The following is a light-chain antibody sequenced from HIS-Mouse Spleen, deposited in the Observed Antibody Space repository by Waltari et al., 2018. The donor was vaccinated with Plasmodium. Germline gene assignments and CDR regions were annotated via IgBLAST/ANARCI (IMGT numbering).Light chain of an antibody. V-gene: IGLV3-10*01. CDR1: ALPNKY. J-gene: IGLJ3*02. CDR3: YSTDSSGNHRV. Sequence: SYELTQPPSVSVSPGQTARTTCSGAALPNKYAYWYQPKSGQAPVLVIYEDSKRPSGIPERFSGSSSGTMATLTISGAQVEDEADYYCYSTDSSGNHRVFGGGTKLTVL. CDR2: EDS.